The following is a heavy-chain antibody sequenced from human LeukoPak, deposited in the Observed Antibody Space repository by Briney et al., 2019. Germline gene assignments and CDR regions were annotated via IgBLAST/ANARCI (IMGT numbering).Heavy chain of an antibody. CDR3: AKAGIYYDSSGLDY. Sequence: GGALRLSCAASGFTFSSYDMSWVRQAPGKGLEGVSAISASGGSTYYADSVRGRFTISRDNSKNTLYLQMNSLRAEDTAVYYCAKAGIYYDSSGLDYWGQGTLVTVSS. D-gene: IGHD3-22*01. CDR2: ISASGGST. J-gene: IGHJ4*02. V-gene: IGHV3-23*01. CDR1: GFTFSSYD.